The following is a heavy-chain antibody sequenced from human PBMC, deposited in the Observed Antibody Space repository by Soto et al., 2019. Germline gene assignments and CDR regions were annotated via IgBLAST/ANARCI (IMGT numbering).Heavy chain of an antibody. CDR2: ISYEGSEK. D-gene: IGHD3-3*01. V-gene: IGHV3-30*03. CDR1: GFTFSDYA. J-gene: IGHJ4*02. CDR3: ARTYYDFWSGFSD. Sequence: PGGSLRLSCAASGFTFSDYAMHWIRQPPGKGLEWVAIISYEGSEKYYSDSVKGRFTISRDNSQNTVYLQMNNVRGDDTAVYYCARTYYDFWSGFSDWGQGALVTVSS.